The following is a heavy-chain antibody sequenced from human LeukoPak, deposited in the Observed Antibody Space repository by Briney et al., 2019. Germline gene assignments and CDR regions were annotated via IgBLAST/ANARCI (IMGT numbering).Heavy chain of an antibody. Sequence: PGGSLRLSCAASGFTFSSYVMSWVRQAPGKGLEWVSGISGSGGSTYCADSVKGRFTISRDNSKNTLYLQMNSLRAEDTAVYYCAKDTLSSGSGGGFDYWGQGTLVTVSS. J-gene: IGHJ4*02. CDR3: AKDTLSSGSGGGFDY. V-gene: IGHV3-23*01. D-gene: IGHD6-19*01. CDR1: GFTFSSYV. CDR2: ISGSGGST.